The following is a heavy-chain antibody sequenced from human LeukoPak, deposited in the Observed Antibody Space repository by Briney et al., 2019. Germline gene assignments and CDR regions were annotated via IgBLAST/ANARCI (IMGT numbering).Heavy chain of an antibody. CDR1: GFIFSSYG. Sequence: GRSLRLSCAASGFIFSSYGMHWVRQAPGKGLEWVAVIYYDGSNKYYADSVRGRFTISRDNSKNTLFLQMGSLRAEDTAVYYCARDTFYSSGVYGLGVWGQGTTVTVSS. J-gene: IGHJ6*02. V-gene: IGHV3-33*01. CDR3: ARDTFYSSGVYGLGV. D-gene: IGHD3-22*01. CDR2: IYYDGSNK.